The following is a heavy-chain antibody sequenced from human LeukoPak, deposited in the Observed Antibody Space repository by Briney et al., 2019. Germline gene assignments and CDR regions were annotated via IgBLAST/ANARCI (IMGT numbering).Heavy chain of an antibody. CDR3: ARVGVLAATD. D-gene: IGHD2-15*01. CDR1: GFTFSSYS. J-gene: IGHJ4*02. CDR2: ISSSSSYI. Sequence: KTGGSLRLSCAASGFTFSSYSMHWIRQAPGKGLEWVSSISSSSSYIYYADSVKGRFTISRDNAKNSLYLQMNSLRAEDTAVYYCARVGVLAATDWGQGTLITVSS. V-gene: IGHV3-21*01.